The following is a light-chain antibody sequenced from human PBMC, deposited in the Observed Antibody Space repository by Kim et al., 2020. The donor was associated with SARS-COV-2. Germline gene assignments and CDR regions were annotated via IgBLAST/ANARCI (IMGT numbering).Light chain of an antibody. CDR2: GAS. CDR3: QQYNNWPLS. J-gene: IGKJ2*03. CDR1: QSVSSN. V-gene: IGKV3-15*01. Sequence: EIVMTQSPATLSVSPGERATLSCRASQSVSSNLAWYQQKPGQAPRLLIYGASTRATGIPARFSGSGSGTEFTLTISSLQSGDFAVYYCQQYNNWPLSFGQGTRLEI.